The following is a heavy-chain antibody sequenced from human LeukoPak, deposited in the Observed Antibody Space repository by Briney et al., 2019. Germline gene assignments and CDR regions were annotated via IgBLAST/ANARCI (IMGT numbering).Heavy chain of an antibody. V-gene: IGHV1-18*01. D-gene: IGHD3-10*01. CDR2: ISAYNGNT. CDR1: GYTFTSYG. CDR3: PRDTDHYASGSYSR. Sequence: ASVKVSCKASGYTFTSYGISWVRQAPGQGLEWMGWISAYNGNTNYAQKLQGRVTMTTDTSTSTAYMELRSLRSDDTDVYYCPRDTDHYASGSYSRWGQRPLVPVSS. J-gene: IGHJ4*02.